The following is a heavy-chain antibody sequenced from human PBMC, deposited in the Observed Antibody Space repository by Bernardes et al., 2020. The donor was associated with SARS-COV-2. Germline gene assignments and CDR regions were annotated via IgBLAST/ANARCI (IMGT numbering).Heavy chain of an antibody. CDR2: IKQDGSEQ. CDR3: VRGSPPGISGGPWTSEY. D-gene: IGHD3-3*02. Sequence: GRPLRTSCAASGFTFRSSWMSWVRQAPGKGLAWVANIKQDGSEQYYVDSVKGRFTISRDNAKNSLYLQMNNLRPDDRAVYYCVRGSPPGISGGPWTSEYWGQGTLVTVSS. V-gene: IGHV3-7*01. J-gene: IGHJ4*02. CDR1: GFTFRSSW.